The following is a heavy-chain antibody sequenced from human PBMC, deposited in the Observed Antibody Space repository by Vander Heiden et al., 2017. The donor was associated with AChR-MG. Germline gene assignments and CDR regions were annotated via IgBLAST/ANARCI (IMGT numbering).Heavy chain of an antibody. CDR3: AKHRDYDILTGYNL. V-gene: IGHV3-23*01. CDR1: GFTFSSYS. J-gene: IGHJ4*02. Sequence: EVQLLESGGGWVQPGGSLVLSCAVSGFTFSSYSMSWVRQAPGKGLEWGSAISGSGGSTYYADSVKGRFTISRDNSKNTLYLQMNSLRAEDTAVYYCAKHRDYDILTGYNLWGQGTLVTVSS. CDR2: ISGSGGST. D-gene: IGHD3-9*01.